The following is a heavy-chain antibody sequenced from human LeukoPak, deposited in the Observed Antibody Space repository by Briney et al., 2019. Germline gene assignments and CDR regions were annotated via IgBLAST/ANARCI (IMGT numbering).Heavy chain of an antibody. CDR1: GYTFTSYY. D-gene: IGHD5-24*01. CDR3: AREGPETYDFDF. Sequence: GASVTVSCKASGYTFTSYYIHWVRQAPGQGLEYMGIIRPSGSTAYAQKVQGRVTMTRDTSTSAVYMELSSLRSEDTAVYYCAREGPETYDFDFWGQGTQVTVSS. J-gene: IGHJ4*02. CDR2: IRPSGST. V-gene: IGHV1-46*01.